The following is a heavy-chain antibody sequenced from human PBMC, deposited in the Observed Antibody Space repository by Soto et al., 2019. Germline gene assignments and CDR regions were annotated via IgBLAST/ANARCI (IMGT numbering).Heavy chain of an antibody. CDR3: ARGGDGFDL. CDR1: GDSLTIGGHY. J-gene: IGHJ3*01. CDR2: IYHSGST. Sequence: QVRLQESGPGLVRPSQTLSLTCSVSGDSLTIGGHYWTWIRQHPGKGLEWIGYIYHSGSTYYSPSPTSRVTTSVDTSENQFSLKLTSMTAADTAVYYCARGGDGFDLWGQGKMVTVSS. V-gene: IGHV4-31*03.